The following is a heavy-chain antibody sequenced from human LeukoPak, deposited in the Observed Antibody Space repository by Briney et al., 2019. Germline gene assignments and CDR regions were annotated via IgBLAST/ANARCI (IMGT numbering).Heavy chain of an antibody. CDR1: GFTFSSYS. V-gene: IGHV3-21*01. CDR2: ISSSSSYI. CDR3: ARVRGSYCSGGSCPFDP. D-gene: IGHD2-15*01. J-gene: IGHJ5*02. Sequence: GGSLRLSCAASGFTFSSYSMNWVRQAPGKGLEWVSSISSSSSYIYYADSVKGRFTISRDNAKNSLYLQVNSLRAEDTAVYYCARVRGSYCSGGSCPFDPWGQGTLVTVSS.